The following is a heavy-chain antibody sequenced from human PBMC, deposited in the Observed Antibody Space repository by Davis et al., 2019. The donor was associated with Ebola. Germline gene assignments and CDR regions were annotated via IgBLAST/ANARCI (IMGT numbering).Heavy chain of an antibody. J-gene: IGHJ3*02. CDR3: ARGRYYDFWSSAFDI. V-gene: IGHV4-59*12. CDR1: GGSISSYY. CDR2: IYYSGST. Sequence: SETLSLTCTVSGGSISSYYWSWIRQPPGKGLEWIGYIYYSGSTNYNPSLKSRVTISVDTSKNQFSLKLSSVTAADTAVYYCARGRYYDFWSSAFDIWGQGTMVTVSS. D-gene: IGHD3-3*01.